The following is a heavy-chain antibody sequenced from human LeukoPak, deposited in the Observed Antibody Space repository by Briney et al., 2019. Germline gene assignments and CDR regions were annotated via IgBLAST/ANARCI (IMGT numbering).Heavy chain of an antibody. Sequence: SETLSLTCTVSGGSISSNGYYWSWIRQPPGKGLEWIGYIYYSGSTNYNPSLKSRVTISLDTSKNQFSLRLSSVTAADTAVYYCARETMSYGGTYDYWGQGTLVTVSS. J-gene: IGHJ4*02. CDR3: ARETMSYGGTYDY. V-gene: IGHV4-61*08. D-gene: IGHD4-23*01. CDR1: GGSISSNGYY. CDR2: IYYSGST.